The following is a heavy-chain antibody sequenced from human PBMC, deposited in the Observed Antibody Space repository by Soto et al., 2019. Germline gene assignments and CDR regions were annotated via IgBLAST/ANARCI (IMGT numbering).Heavy chain of an antibody. J-gene: IGHJ3*02. D-gene: IGHD1-26*01. Sequence: SGPTLVNPTQTLTLTCTFSGFSLSTSDMCVSWIRQPPGKALEWLALIDWEDDKYYSTSLKTRLTISKDTSKNQVVLTMTNMDPVDTATYYCARMRHTGSYYDAFDSWGQGTMVTVSS. CDR3: ARMRHTGSYYDAFDS. V-gene: IGHV2-70*01. CDR1: GFSLSTSDMC. CDR2: IDWEDDK.